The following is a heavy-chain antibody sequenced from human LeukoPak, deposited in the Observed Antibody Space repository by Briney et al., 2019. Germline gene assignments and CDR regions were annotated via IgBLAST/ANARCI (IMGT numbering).Heavy chain of an antibody. CDR1: DDSARSDNYY. D-gene: IGHD1-26*01. V-gene: IGHV4-39*01. CDR2: IYYSGST. Sequence: SETLSLTCTVSDDSARSDNYYGGWVRQPPGKGLEWIGNIYYSGSTYYNPSLKSRVTMSVDTSKNQFFLKLNSVTAADTAVYYCARGRPYSGGYHLDYWGQGTLVTVSA. CDR3: ARGRPYSGGYHLDY. J-gene: IGHJ4*02.